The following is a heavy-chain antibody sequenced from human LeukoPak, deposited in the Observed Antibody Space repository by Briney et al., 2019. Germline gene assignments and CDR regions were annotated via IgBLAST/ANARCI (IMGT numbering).Heavy chain of an antibody. CDR3: ARFGTSSSRFFDQ. CDR2: SHDSGTT. D-gene: IGHD6-6*01. J-gene: IGHJ4*02. Sequence: SETLSLTCTVSGGSISAYSWGSVRQPPGEGLEWMGESHDSGTTNYYPTLKSRVTIALDTSKNQFSLKLNPVTAADTAVYYCARFGTSSSRFFDQWGQGTLVTVSS. CDR1: GGSISAYS. V-gene: IGHV4-59*01.